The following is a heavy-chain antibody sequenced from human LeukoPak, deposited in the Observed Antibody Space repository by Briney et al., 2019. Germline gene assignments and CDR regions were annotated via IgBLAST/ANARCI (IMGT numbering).Heavy chain of an antibody. Sequence: SETLSLTCAVYGGSFSGYYWSWIRQPPGKGLEWIWEINHSGSTNYNPSLKSRVTISGDTSKHQFSLQLRSVTAADTAVYYCARGPGYDYVWGSYRSPRYFDYWGQGTLVTVSS. J-gene: IGHJ4*02. CDR2: INHSGST. V-gene: IGHV4-34*01. D-gene: IGHD3-16*02. CDR1: GGSFSGYY. CDR3: ARGPGYDYVWGSYRSPRYFDY.